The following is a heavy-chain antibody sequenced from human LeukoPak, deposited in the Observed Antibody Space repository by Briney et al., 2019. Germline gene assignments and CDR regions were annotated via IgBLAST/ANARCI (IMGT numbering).Heavy chain of an antibody. D-gene: IGHD2/OR15-2a*01. J-gene: IGHJ4*02. CDR3: AILSWDGRGSFY. CDR2: IRSNGENT. Sequence: GGALRLSCSAPGITLSTYSMSWVRQAPGEGRGWGSAIRSNGENTYYADSVRGRFTISRDNSRGTLSLQMNSLRADDTAVYFCAILSWDGRGSFYWGQGTLVSVSS. CDR1: GITLSTYS. V-gene: IGHV3-23*01.